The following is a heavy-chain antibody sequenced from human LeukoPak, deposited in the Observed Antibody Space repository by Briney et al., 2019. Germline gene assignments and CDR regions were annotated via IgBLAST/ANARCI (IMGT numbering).Heavy chain of an antibody. CDR2: LNPSGST. CDR3: ARGRPYGDYFDY. V-gene: IGHV4-61*02. J-gene: IGHJ4*02. D-gene: IGHD4-17*01. Sequence: SETLSLTCTVSGGSISSSDYYWCWIRQSAGKGLEWIGRLNPSGSTYYNPSLKSRLTLSLDPSESQFSLKLSSVTAADMALYYCARGRPYGDYFDYWGKGTPVTVSS. CDR1: GGSISSSDYY.